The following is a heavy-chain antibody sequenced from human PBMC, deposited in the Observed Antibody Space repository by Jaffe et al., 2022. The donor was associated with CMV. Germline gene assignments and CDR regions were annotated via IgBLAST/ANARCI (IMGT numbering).Heavy chain of an antibody. Sequence: QVQLVQSGAEVKKPGASVKVSCKASGYTFTSYAMHWVRQAPGQRLEWMGWINAGNGNTKYSQKFQGRVTITRDTSASTAYMELSSLRSEDTAVYYCARGGIAAAGKGRDAFDIWGQGTMVTVSS. CDR3: ARGGIAAAGKGRDAFDI. CDR1: GYTFTSYA. CDR2: INAGNGNT. J-gene: IGHJ3*02. D-gene: IGHD6-13*01. V-gene: IGHV1-3*01.